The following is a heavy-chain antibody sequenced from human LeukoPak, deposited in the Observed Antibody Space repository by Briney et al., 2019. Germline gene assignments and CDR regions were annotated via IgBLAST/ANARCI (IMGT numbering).Heavy chain of an antibody. CDR1: GDSITSYY. V-gene: IGHV4-59*08. Sequence: SETLSLTCTVSGDSITSYYWSWIRQPPGKGLEGIGYISDSGSTYYNPSLKSRVTISVDTSKNQFSLKLSSVTAADTAVYYCARRGAKGYYYYYMDVWGKGTTVTISS. J-gene: IGHJ6*03. CDR3: ARRGAKGYYYYYMDV. CDR2: ISDSGST. D-gene: IGHD3-10*01.